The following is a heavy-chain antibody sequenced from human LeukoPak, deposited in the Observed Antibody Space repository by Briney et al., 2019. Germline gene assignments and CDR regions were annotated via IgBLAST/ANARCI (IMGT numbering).Heavy chain of an antibody. J-gene: IGHJ4*02. CDR2: SYYSWST. CDR3: ARHARSIVVVVAASSPFDY. CDR1: TGSISSSSYY. V-gene: IGHV4-39*01. D-gene: IGHD2-15*01. Sequence: SENLSLNCTVSTGSISSSSYYWRSIRQPPGRGLEWIGSSYYSWSTYYNRSLKDRVTISGDTTKNKYSLNLSSLTAADTAVYYCARHARSIVVVVAASSPFDYWGQGTLVTVSS.